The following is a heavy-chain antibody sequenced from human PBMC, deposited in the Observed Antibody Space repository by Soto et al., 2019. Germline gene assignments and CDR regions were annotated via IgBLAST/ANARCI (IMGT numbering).Heavy chain of an antibody. CDR1: GYIFSNYW. CDR2: IHGGDTPT. Sequence: GESLKISCKGSGYIFSNYWIGWVRQMPGKGLEWMGIIHGGDTPTRYSPSFEGQVTISTDKSISTAYLQWSSLKASDTAMYYCARRGTYSSGWDYWGQGTLVTVSS. V-gene: IGHV5-51*01. CDR3: ARRGTYSSGWDY. J-gene: IGHJ4*02. D-gene: IGHD6-19*01.